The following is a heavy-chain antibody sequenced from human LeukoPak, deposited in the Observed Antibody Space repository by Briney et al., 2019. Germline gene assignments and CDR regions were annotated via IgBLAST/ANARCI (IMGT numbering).Heavy chain of an antibody. D-gene: IGHD3-3*01. CDR2: ISTYNGNT. Sequence: ASVKVSCKASGYTFASYGISWVRQAPGQGLEWMGWISTYNGNTNYAQNFQGRVTTTTDASTSTAYMELRSLRSDDTAVYYCARVGTTIFGADYWGQGTLVTVSS. V-gene: IGHV1-18*01. J-gene: IGHJ4*02. CDR3: ARVGTTIFGADY. CDR1: GYTFASYG.